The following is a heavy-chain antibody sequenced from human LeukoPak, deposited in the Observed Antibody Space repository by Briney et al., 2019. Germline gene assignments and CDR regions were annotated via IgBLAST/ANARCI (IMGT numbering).Heavy chain of an antibody. CDR3: ARGRYAVPAVAGRGNFDY. D-gene: IGHD6-19*01. CDR2: INHSGST. V-gene: IGHV4-34*01. CDR1: GGSFSGFY. J-gene: IGHJ4*02. Sequence: SETLSLTCAVYGGSFSGFYWSWIRQPPGKGLEWIGEINHSGSTNYNPSLKSRVTISVDTSKNQFSLKLSSVTAADTAVYYCARGRYAVPAVAGRGNFDYWGQGTLVTVSS.